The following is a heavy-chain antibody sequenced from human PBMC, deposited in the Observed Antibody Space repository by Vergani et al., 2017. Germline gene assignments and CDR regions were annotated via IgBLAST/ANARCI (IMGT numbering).Heavy chain of an antibody. CDR2: IIPIFGTA. Sequence: QVQLVQSGAEVKKPGSSVKVSCKASGGTFSSYAISWVRQAPGQGLEWMGGIIPIFGTANYAQKFQGRVTITADKSTSTAYMELSSLRSEDTAVYSCAIRGGGGNHQNRRYFDYWGQGTTVTVSS. J-gene: IGHJ4*03. CDR3: AIRGGGGNHQNRRYFDY. D-gene: IGHD1-14*01. V-gene: IGHV1-69*06. CDR1: GGTFSSYA.